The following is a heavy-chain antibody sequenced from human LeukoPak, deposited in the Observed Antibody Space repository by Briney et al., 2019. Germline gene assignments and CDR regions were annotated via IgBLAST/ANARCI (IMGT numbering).Heavy chain of an antibody. D-gene: IGHD3-10*01. Sequence: PGGSLRLSCAATGFTFSSDWMNWVPQAPGKGLEWVANINQDGSEKYYVDSVKGRFTISRDNAKNSLYLQMNSLRAEDTAVYYCARDPDMVRGVNFDYWGQGTLVTVSS. CDR2: INQDGSEK. J-gene: IGHJ4*02. CDR3: ARDPDMVRGVNFDY. CDR1: GFTFSSDW. V-gene: IGHV3-7*03.